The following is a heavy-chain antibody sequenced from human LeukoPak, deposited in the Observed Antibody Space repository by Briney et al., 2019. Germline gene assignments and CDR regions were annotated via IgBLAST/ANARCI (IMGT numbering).Heavy chain of an antibody. CDR1: GFAFSSYG. Sequence: GGSLRLSCAASGFAFSSYGMHWVRQAPGKGLEWVAFIRYDVSNKYYADSVKGRFTISRDNSKNTLYLQMNRLRAEDTAVYYCAKKGCSSTSCYTVGGYFDYWGQGTLVTVSS. J-gene: IGHJ4*02. V-gene: IGHV3-30*02. CDR2: IRYDVSNK. D-gene: IGHD2-2*02. CDR3: AKKGCSSTSCYTVGGYFDY.